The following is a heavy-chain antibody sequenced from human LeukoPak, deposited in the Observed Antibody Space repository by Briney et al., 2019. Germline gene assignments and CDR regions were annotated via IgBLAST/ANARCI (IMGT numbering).Heavy chain of an antibody. J-gene: IGHJ6*03. CDR1: GFTFSSYN. D-gene: IGHD1-26*01. Sequence: GGSLRLSCAASGFTFSSYNMNWVRQAPGTGLEWVSSTTSSSSYIYYADSVKGRFTISTDNAKNSLYLQMNSLTAEDTAVYYCARDPCSRSYSADDYYDYIDVWGKGTTVTVSS. CDR2: TTSSSSYI. CDR3: ARDPCSRSYSADDYYDYIDV. V-gene: IGHV3-21*06.